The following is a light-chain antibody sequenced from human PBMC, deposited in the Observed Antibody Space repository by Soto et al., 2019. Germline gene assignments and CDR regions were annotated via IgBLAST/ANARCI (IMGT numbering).Light chain of an antibody. Sequence: QSVLTQPPSVSGAPGQRVTISCTGSSSNIGAGYDVHWYQQLPGTAPKLLIYGNSNRPSGVPDRFSGSKSGTSASLAITGLQAEDEADYYCQSYDSSLSGPQVVFGGGTQLT. J-gene: IGLJ2*01. V-gene: IGLV1-40*01. CDR3: QSYDSSLSGPQVV. CDR2: GNS. CDR1: SSNIGAGYD.